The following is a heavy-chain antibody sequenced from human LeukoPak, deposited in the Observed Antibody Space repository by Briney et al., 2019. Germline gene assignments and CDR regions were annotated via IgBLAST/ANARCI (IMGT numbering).Heavy chain of an antibody. Sequence: GGSLRLSRAASGFTFSNYEMNWVRQAPGKGLEWVSYTSSSGGVIYYADSVKGRFTISRDNAKNSLFLQMNSLRVEDTAVYYCARETDTAMISDAFDIWGQGTKVTVSS. V-gene: IGHV3-48*03. D-gene: IGHD5-18*01. CDR2: TSSSGGVI. CDR1: GFTFSNYE. J-gene: IGHJ3*02. CDR3: ARETDTAMISDAFDI.